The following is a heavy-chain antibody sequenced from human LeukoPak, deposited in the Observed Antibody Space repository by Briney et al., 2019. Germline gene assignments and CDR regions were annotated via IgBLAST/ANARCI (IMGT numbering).Heavy chain of an antibody. D-gene: IGHD3-22*01. V-gene: IGHV3-23*01. Sequence: QPGGSLRLSCAASGFTFSNYGMSWVRQAPGKGLEWVSTISGSGGNTYYADSVKGRFTISRDTSKNTLYLQMNSPRAEDTAVYYCAKDLGGYFDSSRNDAFDIWGQGTMVTVSS. J-gene: IGHJ3*02. CDR3: AKDLGGYFDSSRNDAFDI. CDR2: ISGSGGNT. CDR1: GFTFSNYG.